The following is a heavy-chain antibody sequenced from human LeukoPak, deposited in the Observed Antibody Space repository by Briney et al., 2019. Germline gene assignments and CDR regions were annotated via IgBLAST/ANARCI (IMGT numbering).Heavy chain of an antibody. J-gene: IGHJ6*03. CDR1: GGSISSYY. V-gene: IGHV4-59*01. CDR2: IYYRGST. CDR3: ARDRVGQQLVGRNYYYYYMDV. D-gene: IGHD6-13*01. Sequence: SETLSLTCTVSGGSISSYYWSWIRQPPGKGLEWIGYIYYRGSTNYNPPLKSRVTISVDTSKNQFSLKLSSVTAADTAVYYCARDRVGQQLVGRNYYYYYMDVWGKGTTVTISS.